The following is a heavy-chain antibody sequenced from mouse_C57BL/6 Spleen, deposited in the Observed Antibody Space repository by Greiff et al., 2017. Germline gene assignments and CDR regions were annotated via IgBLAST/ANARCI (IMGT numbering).Heavy chain of an antibody. CDR2: IRLKSDNYAT. D-gene: IGHD2-2*01. Sequence: EVMLVESGGGLVQPGGSMKLSCVASGFTFSNYWMNWVRQSPEKGLEWVAQIRLKSDNYATHYAESVKGRFTISRDDSKSSVYLQMNNLRAEDTGVYYCTANYGYDGAWFAYWGQGTLVTVSA. J-gene: IGHJ3*01. V-gene: IGHV6-3*01. CDR3: TANYGYDGAWFAY. CDR1: GFTFSNYW.